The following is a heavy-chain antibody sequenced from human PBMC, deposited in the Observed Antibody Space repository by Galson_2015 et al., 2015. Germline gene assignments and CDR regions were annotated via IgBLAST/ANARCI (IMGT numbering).Heavy chain of an antibody. D-gene: IGHD6-6*01. CDR2: ISSSGSTI. CDR3: ARWKGVAARPTVGL. CDR1: GFTFSDYY. J-gene: IGHJ2*01. Sequence: SLRLSCAASGFTFSDYYMSWIRQAPGKGLEWVSYISSSGSTIYYADSVKGRFTISRDNAKNSLYLQMNSLRAEDTAVYYCARWKGVAARPTVGLWGRGTLVTVSS. V-gene: IGHV3-11*01.